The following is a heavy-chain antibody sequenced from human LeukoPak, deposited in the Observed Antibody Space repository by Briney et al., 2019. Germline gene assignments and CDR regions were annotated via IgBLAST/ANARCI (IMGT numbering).Heavy chain of an antibody. CDR3: ARDGDIVVVPAAIRYYYYGMDV. J-gene: IGHJ6*04. V-gene: IGHV3-21*01. CDR1: GFTFSSYS. Sequence: GGSLRLSCAASGFTFSSYSMNWVRQAPGKGLEWVSSIISSSSYIYYVDSVKGRFTISRDNAKNSLYLQMNSLRAEDTAVYHCARDGDIVVVPAAIRYYYYGMDVWGKGTTVTVSS. D-gene: IGHD2-2*01. CDR2: IISSSSYI.